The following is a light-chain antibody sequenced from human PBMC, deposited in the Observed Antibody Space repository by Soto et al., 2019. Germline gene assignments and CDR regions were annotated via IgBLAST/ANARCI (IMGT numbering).Light chain of an antibody. CDR1: QSVLSNS. CDR2: GAS. CDR3: HQYATPSYT. V-gene: IGKV3-20*01. J-gene: IGKJ2*01. Sequence: IVLTQSPGTLSSSPGERASLSCRASQSVLSNSLAWYQQKPGQPPRLLISGASSRATGIPDRFSGGGSETDFTLTISRLEPEDFAVYYCHQYATPSYTFGQGTKLEI.